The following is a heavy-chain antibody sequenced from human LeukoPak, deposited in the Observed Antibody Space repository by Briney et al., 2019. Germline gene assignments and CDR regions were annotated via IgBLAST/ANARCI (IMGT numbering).Heavy chain of an antibody. CDR3: ARGIYWGAAGPYFDY. J-gene: IGHJ4*02. D-gene: IGHD6-13*01. Sequence: GGSLRLSCAASGFTFSSYWMHWVRQAPGKGLVWVSRINSDDSSTIYADSVKGRFTTSRDNAKNTLYLQMNSLRAEDTAVYYCARGIYWGAAGPYFDYWGQGTLVTVSS. CDR2: INSDDSST. CDR1: GFTFSSYW. V-gene: IGHV3-74*01.